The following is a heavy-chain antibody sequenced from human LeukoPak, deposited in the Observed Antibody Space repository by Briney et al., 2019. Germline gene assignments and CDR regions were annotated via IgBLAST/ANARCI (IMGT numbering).Heavy chain of an antibody. Sequence: PGGSLRLSCAVSGFTFSGYAMSWVRQAPGKGLEWVSVISGSGGSTYHADSVKGRFTISRDNSKNTLYLQMNSLRAEDTAVYYCAKSLRGRETSSFDYWGPGTLVTVSS. CDR2: ISGSGGST. CDR1: GFTFSGYA. J-gene: IGHJ4*02. CDR3: AKSLRGRETSSFDY. V-gene: IGHV3-23*01. D-gene: IGHD3-10*01.